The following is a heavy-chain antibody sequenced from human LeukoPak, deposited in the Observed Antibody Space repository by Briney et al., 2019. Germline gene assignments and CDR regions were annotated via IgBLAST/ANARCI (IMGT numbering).Heavy chain of an antibody. Sequence: PSETLSLTCAVSGYSISSGYYWGWIRQPPGKGLEWIGSIYHSGSTYYNPSLKSRVTISVDTSKNQFSLKLSSVTAADTAVYCCAGYVVVIDYWGQGTLVTVSS. D-gene: IGHD2-21*01. CDR3: AGYVVVIDY. J-gene: IGHJ4*02. CDR2: IYHSGST. CDR1: GYSISSGYY. V-gene: IGHV4-38-2*01.